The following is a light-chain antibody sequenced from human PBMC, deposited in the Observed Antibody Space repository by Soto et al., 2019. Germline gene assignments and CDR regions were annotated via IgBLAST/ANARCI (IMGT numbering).Light chain of an antibody. J-gene: IGKJ2*01. CDR2: DAL. CDR1: QSVGSY. V-gene: IGKV3-11*01. CDR3: QQRSHWPPYT. Sequence: EVVLTQSPVTLYLSPGERATLSCKTSQSVGSYLAWIQKKPGQAPRLLIYDALNRATGIPARFSGSGSGTDFTLTISSLEPEDFAVYYCQQRSHWPPYTFGQGTKREIK.